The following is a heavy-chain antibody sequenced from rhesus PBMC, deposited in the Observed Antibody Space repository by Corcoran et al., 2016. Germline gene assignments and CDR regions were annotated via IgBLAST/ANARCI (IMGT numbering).Heavy chain of an antibody. Sequence: QVQLQESGPGLVKPSETLSRACAVSGGSLNSGTYYWSWTRQPPGKAWEWIGFITYTGYTDYNPSLKSRVTISGDTSKNQFSLNLNSVTAADTAVYYCACRIGMNYGLHSWGQGVVVTVSS. CDR3: ACRIGMNYGLHS. J-gene: IGHJ6*01. D-gene: IGHD3-9*01. CDR2: ITYTGYT. CDR1: GGSLNSGTYY. V-gene: IGHV4-122*02.